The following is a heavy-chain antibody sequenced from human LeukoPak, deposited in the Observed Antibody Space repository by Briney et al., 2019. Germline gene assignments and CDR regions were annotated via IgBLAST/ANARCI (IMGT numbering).Heavy chain of an antibody. CDR1: GFTFSSYA. J-gene: IGHJ4*02. CDR2: ISYDGSNK. CDR3: ARGDWEYYYDSSGYYENDY. D-gene: IGHD3-22*01. V-gene: IGHV3-30-3*01. Sequence: GGSLRLSCAASGFTFSSYAMHWVRQAPGKGLEWVAVISYDGSNKYYADSVKGRFTISRDNAKNSLYLQMNSLRAEDTAVYYCARGDWEYYYDSSGYYENDYWGQGTLVTVSS.